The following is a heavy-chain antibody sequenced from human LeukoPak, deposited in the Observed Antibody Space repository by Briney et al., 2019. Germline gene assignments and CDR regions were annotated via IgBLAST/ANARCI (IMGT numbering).Heavy chain of an antibody. Sequence: PSETLSLTCAVYGGSFSGYYWSWIRQPPGKGLEWIGEIIHSGSTNYNPSLKSRVTISVDPSKNQFSLKLSSVTAADTAVYHCARGDGRNYYWGQGTLVTVSS. CDR2: IIHSGST. CDR3: ARGDGRNYY. CDR1: GGSFSGYY. J-gene: IGHJ4*02. V-gene: IGHV4-34*01. D-gene: IGHD1-7*01.